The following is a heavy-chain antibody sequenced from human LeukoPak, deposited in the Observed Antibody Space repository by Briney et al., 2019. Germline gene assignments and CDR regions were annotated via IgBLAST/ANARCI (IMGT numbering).Heavy chain of an antibody. D-gene: IGHD4-17*01. CDR1: GFTFSSYW. CDR3: ARDHNGDYVD. J-gene: IGHJ4*02. V-gene: IGHV3-74*01. Sequence: PGGSLRLSCAASGFTFSSYWMHWVRQAPGKGLVWASRISTDGSSTSYADSVKGRFTISRDNAKNTLYLQMNSLRAEDTSVYYCARDHNGDYVDWGQGTLVTVPS. CDR2: ISTDGSST.